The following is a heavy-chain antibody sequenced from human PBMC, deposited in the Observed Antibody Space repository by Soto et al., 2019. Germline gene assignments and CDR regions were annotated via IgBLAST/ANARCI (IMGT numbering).Heavy chain of an antibody. CDR2: ISGSGGST. CDR1: GFTFSSYA. D-gene: IGHD2-2*01. V-gene: IGHV3-23*01. Sequence: EVQLLESGGGLVQPGGSLRLSCAASGFTFSSYAMSWVRQAPGKGLEWVSAISGSGGSTYYADSVKGRITISRDNSKNTLYLQMNSLRAEDTAVYYCAKGYCSSTSCYGGWYGAFDIWGQGTMVTVSS. J-gene: IGHJ3*02. CDR3: AKGYCSSTSCYGGWYGAFDI.